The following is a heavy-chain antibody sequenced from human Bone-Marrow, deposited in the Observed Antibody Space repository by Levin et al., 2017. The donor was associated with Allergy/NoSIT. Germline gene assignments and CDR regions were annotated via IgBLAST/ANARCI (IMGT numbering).Heavy chain of an antibody. D-gene: IGHD6-19*01. CDR2: INPEGGSI. CDR1: GFTFSDYW. CDR3: VRVLAVAGKGHGFDI. Sequence: ETLSLTCAASGFTFSDYWMHWVRQVPGKGLAWVSRINPEGGSIRYADYVKGRFTISRDNAENTLFLQLNSLRAEDTAVYYCVRVLAVAGKGHGFDIWGQGAMVVVSS. V-gene: IGHV3-74*01. J-gene: IGHJ3*02.